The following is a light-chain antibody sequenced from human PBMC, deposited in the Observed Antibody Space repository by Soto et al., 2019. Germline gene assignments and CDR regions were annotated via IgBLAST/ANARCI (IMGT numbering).Light chain of an antibody. CDR1: QSVSSSF. Sequence: EIVLVQSPGTLSLSPGESATLSCRASQSVSSSFLAWYQQKAGQAPRLLIYGASGRATGIPDRFSGSGSGTDFTLTISRLEPEDFAVYYCQQYVSSPWAFGQGTKVEI. V-gene: IGKV3-20*01. CDR2: GAS. CDR3: QQYVSSPWA. J-gene: IGKJ1*01.